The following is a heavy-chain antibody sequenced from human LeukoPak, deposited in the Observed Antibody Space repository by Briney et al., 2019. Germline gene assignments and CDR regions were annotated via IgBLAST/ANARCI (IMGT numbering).Heavy chain of an antibody. D-gene: IGHD3-22*01. J-gene: IGHJ4*02. V-gene: IGHV5-51*01. CDR3: ARQRRDDSSGYYLPHPIDY. CDR2: IYPGDTVT. Sequence: GESLKISCKGSGYSFINYWIGWVRQMPGKGLEWMGIIYPGDTVTIYSPSFQGQVTISADKSISTAYLQWSSLKASDTAMYYCARQRRDDSSGYYLPHPIDYWGQGTLVTVSS. CDR1: GYSFINYW.